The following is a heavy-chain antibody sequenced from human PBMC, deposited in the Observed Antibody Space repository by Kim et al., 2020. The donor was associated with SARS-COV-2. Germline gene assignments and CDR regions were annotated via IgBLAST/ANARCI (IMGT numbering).Heavy chain of an antibody. J-gene: IGHJ5*02. Sequence: ASVKVSCKASGYTFSNYAIHWVRQAPGQRREWMGWVHTGNANTKYSEKFQGRVTMTRDTSATTAYMELTSLISEDTAVYYCARGGGAGLDPWGQGVLVTVSS. CDR3: ARGGGAGLDP. D-gene: IGHD3-16*01. CDR1: GYTFSNYA. CDR2: VHTGNANT. V-gene: IGHV1-3*04.